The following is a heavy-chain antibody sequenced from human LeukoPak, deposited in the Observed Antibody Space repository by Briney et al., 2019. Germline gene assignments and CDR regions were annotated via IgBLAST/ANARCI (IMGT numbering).Heavy chain of an antibody. D-gene: IGHD3-3*01. CDR2: IYYSGST. CDR1: GGSISSSSYY. Sequence: SETLSLTCTVSGGSISSSSYYWGWIRQPPGTGLEWIGSIYYSGSTYYNPSLKSRVTISVDTSKNQFSLKLSSVTAADTAVYYCARDKGRSRYDFWSGYYPMNAFDIWGQGTMVTVSS. CDR3: ARDKGRSRYDFWSGYYPMNAFDI. J-gene: IGHJ3*02. V-gene: IGHV4-39*07.